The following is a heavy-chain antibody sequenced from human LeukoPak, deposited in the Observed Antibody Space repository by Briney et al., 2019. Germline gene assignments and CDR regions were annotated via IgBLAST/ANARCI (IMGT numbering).Heavy chain of an antibody. V-gene: IGHV3-30*18. Sequence: GGSLRLSCAASGFTFSDYYMSWIRQAPGRGLEWVAVISSDENTKFYADSVKGRFTVYRDKSKKTVWLQMNSLRAEDTAVYYCAKKGGSSGRYDYLDYWGQGTLVTVSS. CDR2: ISSDENTK. CDR3: AKKGGSSGRYDYLDY. D-gene: IGHD6-19*01. CDR1: GFTFSDYY. J-gene: IGHJ4*02.